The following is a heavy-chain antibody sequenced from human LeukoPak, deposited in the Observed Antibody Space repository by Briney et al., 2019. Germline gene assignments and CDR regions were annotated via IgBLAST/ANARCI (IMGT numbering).Heavy chain of an antibody. CDR3: TRDTGDSSGWYYFDY. D-gene: IGHD6-19*01. J-gene: IGHJ4*02. CDR1: GFIFGDYA. V-gene: IGHV3-49*03. CDR2: IRSKAYGGTT. Sequence: GGSLRLSCTASGFIFGDYAMSLFRQAPGKGPEWVGFIRSKAYGGTTEYAASVKGRFTISRDDSKGIAYLQVNSLKTEDTAVYYCTRDTGDSSGWYYFDYWGQGTLVTVSS.